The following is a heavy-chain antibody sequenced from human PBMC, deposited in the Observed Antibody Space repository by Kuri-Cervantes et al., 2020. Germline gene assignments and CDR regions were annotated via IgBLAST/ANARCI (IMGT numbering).Heavy chain of an antibody. CDR1: GFNFEEYG. J-gene: IGHJ5*01. D-gene: IGHD2-2*01. V-gene: IGHV3-23*01. CDR2: IFGSGRRT. CDR3: AKEGTSAWFDS. Sequence: GGSLRLSCAASGFNFEEYGVSWVRQAPGKGLEWVSAIFGSGRRTFYADSVKGRFTISRDNSKDTVYLQLNSLRVEDTAVYYCAKEGTSAWFDSWGQGTLVTVSS.